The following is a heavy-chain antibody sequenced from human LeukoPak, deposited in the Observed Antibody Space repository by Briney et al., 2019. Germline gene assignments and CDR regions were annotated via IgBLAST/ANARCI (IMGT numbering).Heavy chain of an antibody. Sequence: ASVKVSCKASGYTFTGYYMHWVRQAPGQGLEWMGWINPNSGGTNYVQKFQGRVTMTRDTSISTAYMELSRLRSDDTAVYYCASLGSSDYPFDYWGQGTLVTVSS. CDR2: INPNSGGT. V-gene: IGHV1-2*02. CDR1: GYTFTGYY. CDR3: ASLGSSDYPFDY. D-gene: IGHD3-16*01. J-gene: IGHJ4*02.